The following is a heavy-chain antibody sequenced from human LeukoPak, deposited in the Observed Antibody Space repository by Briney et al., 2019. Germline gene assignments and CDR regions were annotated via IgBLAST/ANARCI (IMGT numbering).Heavy chain of an antibody. Sequence: GGSLRLSCAASGFTVSSNYMSWVRQAPGKGLEWVSVIYSGGSTYYADSVKGRFTISRDSSKNTLYLQMNSLRAEDTAVYYCARVVGYGGNSAFDYWGQGTLVTVSS. CDR3: ARVVGYGGNSAFDY. J-gene: IGHJ4*02. V-gene: IGHV3-66*01. CDR2: IYSGGST. CDR1: GFTVSSNY. D-gene: IGHD4-23*01.